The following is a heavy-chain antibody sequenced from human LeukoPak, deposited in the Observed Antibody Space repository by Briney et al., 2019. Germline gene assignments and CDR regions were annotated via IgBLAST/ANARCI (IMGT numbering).Heavy chain of an antibody. V-gene: IGHV3-48*03. Sequence: GGSLRLSCAASGFSLTNYEMNWVRQAPGKGLEWVAYVSSSGTTTYYADSVKGRFTISRDNAKNSLYLQMNSLRAEDTAVYYCARDMLGYFDYWGQGTLVTVSS. CDR2: VSSSGTTT. CDR3: ARDMLGYFDY. D-gene: IGHD2-15*01. CDR1: GFSLTNYE. J-gene: IGHJ4*02.